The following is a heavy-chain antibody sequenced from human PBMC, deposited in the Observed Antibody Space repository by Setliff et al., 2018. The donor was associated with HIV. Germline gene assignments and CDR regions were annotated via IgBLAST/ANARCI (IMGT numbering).Heavy chain of an antibody. CDR2: IYTGDSGT. CDR1: GNSFANHW. V-gene: IGHV5-51*01. J-gene: IGHJ3*02. CDR3: ARHKVAMSMLVVQDPGPFDN. D-gene: IGHD2-21*01. Sequence: GESLKISCRAFGNSFANHWIAWVRQMPGKGPEWVGFIYTGDSGTQYNPAFQGRVTISADKSIKTVCLQWTSLQRSDTAMYYCARHKVAMSMLVVQDPGPFDNWGQGTMVTVSS.